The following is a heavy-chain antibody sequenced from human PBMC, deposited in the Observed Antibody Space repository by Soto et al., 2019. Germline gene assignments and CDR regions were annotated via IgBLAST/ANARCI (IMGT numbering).Heavy chain of an antibody. CDR1: GGSFSGYY. CDR3: ARDSHDILTGPPLVSDFDL. CDR2: INDRGSI. V-gene: IGHV4-34*01. D-gene: IGHD3-9*01. J-gene: IGHJ2*01. Sequence: QVQLQQWGAGPLRPLETLSLTCGVSGGSFSGYYWAWIRQSPGKGLEWIGEINDRGSINYNPSLKRRVSISVDTSKNHYSRNLRSATAADTAVYYCARDSHDILTGPPLVSDFDLWGRGTLVTVSS.